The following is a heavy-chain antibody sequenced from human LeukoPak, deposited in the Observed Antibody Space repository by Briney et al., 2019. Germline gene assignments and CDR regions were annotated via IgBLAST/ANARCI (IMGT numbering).Heavy chain of an antibody. CDR3: AKDGSPSGYDENPVGGYYYYMDV. V-gene: IGHV3-23*01. CDR2: ISGSGGST. Sequence: GGSLRLSCAASGFTFSSYAMSWVRQAPGKGLEWVSAISGSGGSTYYADSVKGRFTISRDNSKNTLYLQMNSLRAEDTAVYYCAKDGSPSGYDENPVGGYYYYMDVWGKGTTVTVSS. J-gene: IGHJ6*03. CDR1: GFTFSSYA. D-gene: IGHD5-12*01.